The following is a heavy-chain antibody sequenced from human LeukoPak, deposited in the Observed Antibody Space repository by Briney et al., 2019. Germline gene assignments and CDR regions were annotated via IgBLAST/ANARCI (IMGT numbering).Heavy chain of an antibody. V-gene: IGHV1-46*01. CDR1: GYTFTSYY. CDR3: ARADYDFWSGYYGYYYYGMDV. CDR2: INPSGGST. Sequence: ASVKVSCKASGYTFTSYYMHWVRQAPGQGLEWMGIINPSGGSTSYAQKFQGRVTMTRDTSTSTVYMELSSLRSEDTAVYYCARADYDFWSGYYGYYYYGMDVWGQGTTVTVSS. J-gene: IGHJ6*02. D-gene: IGHD3-3*01.